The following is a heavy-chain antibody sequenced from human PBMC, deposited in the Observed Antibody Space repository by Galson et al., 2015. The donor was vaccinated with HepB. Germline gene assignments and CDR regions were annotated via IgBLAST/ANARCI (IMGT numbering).Heavy chain of an antibody. J-gene: IGHJ6*02. D-gene: IGHD2-2*01. Sequence: SVKVSCKASGYTFTSYAMHWVRQAPGQRLEWMGWINAGNGNTKYSQKFQGRVTITRDTSASTAYMELSSLRSEDTAVYYCARNQLLPVGYYYGMDVWGQGTTVTVSS. CDR3: ARNQLLPVGYYYGMDV. CDR2: INAGNGNT. V-gene: IGHV1-3*01. CDR1: GYTFTSYA.